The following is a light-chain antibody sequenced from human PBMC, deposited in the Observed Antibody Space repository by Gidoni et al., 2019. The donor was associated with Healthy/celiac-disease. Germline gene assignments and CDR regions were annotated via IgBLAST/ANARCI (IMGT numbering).Light chain of an antibody. Sequence: EIVLTQSPGTLSLSPGERATLSCRASQSVSNSYLAWYQQIPGQAPRLLIYGASSRATGIPDRFSGSGSGTDFTLTISRLEPEDFAVYYCQQYGSSPFTFXGXTKVEIK. V-gene: IGKV3-20*01. J-gene: IGKJ4*01. CDR3: QQYGSSPFT. CDR2: GAS. CDR1: QSVSNSY.